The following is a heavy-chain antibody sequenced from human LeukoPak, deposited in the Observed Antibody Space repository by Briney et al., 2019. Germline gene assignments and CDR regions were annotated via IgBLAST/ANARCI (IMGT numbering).Heavy chain of an antibody. CDR1: GFTFSSYA. J-gene: IGHJ4*02. CDR3: ALCYYDSSGYDPFDY. D-gene: IGHD3-22*01. V-gene: IGHV3-23*01. Sequence: PGGSLRLSCAASGFTFSSYAMSWVRQAPGKGLEWVSAISGSGGSTYYADPVKGRFTISRDNSKNTLYLQMNSLRAEDTAVYYCALCYYDSSGYDPFDYWGQGTLVTVSS. CDR2: ISGSGGST.